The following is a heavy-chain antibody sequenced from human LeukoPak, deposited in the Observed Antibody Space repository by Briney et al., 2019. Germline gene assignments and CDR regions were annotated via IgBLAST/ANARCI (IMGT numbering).Heavy chain of an antibody. V-gene: IGHV4-59*08. Sequence: SETLSLTCTVSGGSISSYYWSWIRQPPGKGLERIGYIYYSGSTNYNPSLKSRVTISVDTSKNQFSLKLSSVTAADTAVYYCARHGDRVRGGYDYWGQGTLVTVSS. CDR2: IYYSGST. CDR3: ARHGDRVRGGYDY. CDR1: GGSISSYY. D-gene: IGHD3-10*01. J-gene: IGHJ4*02.